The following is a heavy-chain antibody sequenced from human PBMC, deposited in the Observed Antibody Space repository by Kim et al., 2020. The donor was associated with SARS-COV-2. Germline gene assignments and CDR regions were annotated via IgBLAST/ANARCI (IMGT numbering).Heavy chain of an antibody. J-gene: IGHJ5*02. D-gene: IGHD1-7*01. CDR1: GFTVNSNY. Sequence: GGSLRLSCAASGFTVNSNYINWVRQAPGKGLEWVSVIYSGGSTYYADPVKGRFTISRDNSKNTLYLQMNSLRADDTAVYYCARDPPATGTSPWGQGTLVTVSS. CDR3: ARDPPATGTSP. CDR2: IYSGGST. V-gene: IGHV3-53*01.